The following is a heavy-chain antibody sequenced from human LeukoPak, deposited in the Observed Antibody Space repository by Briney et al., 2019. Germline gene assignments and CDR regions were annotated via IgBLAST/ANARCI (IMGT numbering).Heavy chain of an antibody. J-gene: IGHJ6*03. CDR1: GFTFSSYG. CDR3: ARMGYSSPPTYYYYYMDV. CDR2: IRYDGSNK. D-gene: IGHD6-13*01. V-gene: IGHV3-30*02. Sequence: GGSLRLSCAASGFTFSSYGMHWVRQAPGKGLEWVAFIRYDGSNKYYADSVKGRFTISRDNAKNSLYLQMNSLRAEDTALYHCARMGYSSPPTYYYYYMDVWGKGTTVTVSS.